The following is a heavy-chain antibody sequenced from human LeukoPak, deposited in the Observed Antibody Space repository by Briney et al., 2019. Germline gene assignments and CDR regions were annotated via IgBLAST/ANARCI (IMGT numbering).Heavy chain of an antibody. CDR1: GYSISSVSY. Sequence: SETLSLTCTVSGYSISSVSYWGWKRQPPGKGLEWIGSFHHSGTTYYSPSLKSRVTISVDMSKNHFSLKVASVTAADTAVYYCAEIVRGVHGDFDIWGQGTVVTVS. J-gene: IGHJ3*02. V-gene: IGHV4-38-2*02. CDR2: FHHSGTT. D-gene: IGHD3-10*02. CDR3: AEIVRGVHGDFDI.